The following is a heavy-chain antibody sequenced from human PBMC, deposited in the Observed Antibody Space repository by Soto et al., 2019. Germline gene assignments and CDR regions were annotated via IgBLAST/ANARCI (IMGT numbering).Heavy chain of an antibody. CDR1: GDSISSSY. CDR3: ARIFVWRFDP. D-gene: IGHD3-9*01. V-gene: IGHV4-59*01. J-gene: IGHJ5*02. CDR2: TYYSGNT. Sequence: SETLSITCSVSGDSISSSYWSWIRQPPGTGLEWIGSTYYSGNTNYNPSLKSRVTISVDTSKNQVSLRLNSVTAADTAVYYCARIFVWRFDPWGQGALVTVSS.